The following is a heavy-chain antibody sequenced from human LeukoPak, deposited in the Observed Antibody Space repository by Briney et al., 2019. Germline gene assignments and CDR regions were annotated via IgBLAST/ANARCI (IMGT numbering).Heavy chain of an antibody. V-gene: IGHV4-34*01. J-gene: IGHJ3*02. D-gene: IGHD2-15*01. CDR2: INHSGST. CDR1: GESFNDYF. CDR3: ARLNQLLHDAFDI. Sequence: SETLSLTCAVYGESFNDYFWSWIRQPPKKGLEWIGEINHSGSTNYNPSLKNRLTISMDTSKNQFSLRLSSVTAADTAVYYCARLNQLLHDAFDIWGQGTMVTVSS.